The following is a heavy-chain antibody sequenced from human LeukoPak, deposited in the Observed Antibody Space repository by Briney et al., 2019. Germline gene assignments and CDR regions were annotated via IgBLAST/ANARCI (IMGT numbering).Heavy chain of an antibody. CDR1: GGSISNTNW. V-gene: IGHV4-4*02. Sequence: PSETLSLTCGVSGGSISNTNWWSWPRQPPGKGLEWIGYIYYSGRTNYNPSLKSRVTISVDTSNNQFSLKLSSVTAADTAVYYCARHPNYYDSSAYYYVMDVWGQGTTVTVSS. J-gene: IGHJ6*02. CDR2: IYYSGRT. D-gene: IGHD3-22*01. CDR3: ARHPNYYDSSAYYYVMDV.